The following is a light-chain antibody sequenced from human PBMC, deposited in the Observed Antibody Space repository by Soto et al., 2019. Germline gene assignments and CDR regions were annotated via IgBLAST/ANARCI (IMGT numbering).Light chain of an antibody. CDR3: QQRANWPPHT. CDR2: DAS. CDR1: QSVGNY. J-gene: IGKJ4*01. Sequence: EIVLTQSPATLSLSPGERATLSCRASQSVGNYLAWYQQKPGQAPRLLIYDASNRATGIPARFSGSGSGTDFTLTISSREPEDFAVYYCQQRANWPPHTFGGGTTVEIK. V-gene: IGKV3-11*01.